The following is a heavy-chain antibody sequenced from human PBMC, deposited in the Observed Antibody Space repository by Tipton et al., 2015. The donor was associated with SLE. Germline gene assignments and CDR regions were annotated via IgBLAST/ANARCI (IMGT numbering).Heavy chain of an antibody. D-gene: IGHD3-22*01. CDR1: GGSIGTDY. J-gene: IGHJ3*01. V-gene: IGHV4-59*01. Sequence: TLSLTCTVSGGSIGTDYWSWIRQPPGKGLEWIGYIYYSGTTNYNPSLKSRVTISVDTSNNQLSLNLSSVAAADTAVYHCARDTDRGSSAYAGAFDFWGQGTVVTVSS. CDR3: ARDTDRGSSAYAGAFDF. CDR2: IYYSGTT.